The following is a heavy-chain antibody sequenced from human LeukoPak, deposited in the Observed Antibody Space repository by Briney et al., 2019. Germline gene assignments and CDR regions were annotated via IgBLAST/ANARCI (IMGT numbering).Heavy chain of an antibody. J-gene: IGHJ5*02. CDR1: GGSISGSSYY. V-gene: IGHV3-7*01. CDR3: ARAEGHYDFWSGYHNWFDP. CDR2: IKQDGSEK. D-gene: IGHD3-3*01. Sequence: PSETLSLTCTVSGGSISGSSYYWGWIRQPPGKGLEWVANIKQDGSEKYYVDSVKGRFTISRDNAKNSLYLQMNSLRAEDTAVYYCARAEGHYDFWSGYHNWFDPWGQGTLVTVSS.